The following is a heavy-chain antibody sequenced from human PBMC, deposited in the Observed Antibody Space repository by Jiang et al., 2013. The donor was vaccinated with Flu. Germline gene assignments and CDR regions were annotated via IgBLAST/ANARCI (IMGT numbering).Heavy chain of an antibody. CDR2: IYSGGST. CDR3: ARGGGITMVRGAYLDY. Sequence: LSCAASGFTVSSNYMSWVRQAPGKGLEWVSVIYSGGSTYYADSVKGRFTISRHNSKNTLYLQMNSLRAEDTAVYYCARGGGITMVRGAYLDYWGQGTLVTVSS. V-gene: IGHV3-53*04. D-gene: IGHD3-10*01. J-gene: IGHJ4*02. CDR1: GFTVSSNY.